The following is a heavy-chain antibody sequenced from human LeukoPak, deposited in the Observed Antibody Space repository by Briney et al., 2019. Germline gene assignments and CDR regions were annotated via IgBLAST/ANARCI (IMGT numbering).Heavy chain of an antibody. D-gene: IGHD3-16*02. Sequence: GGSLRVSCAASGFTFSDYFMSWIRQAPGKGLEWVSYISSSGSTIYSADSVKGRFTISRDNAKNSLYLRMNSLRSEDTAVYYCAAAPQTHRYLGYWGQGTLVTVSS. CDR3: AAAPQTHRYLGY. CDR2: ISSSGSTI. CDR1: GFTFSDYF. J-gene: IGHJ4*02. V-gene: IGHV3-11*04.